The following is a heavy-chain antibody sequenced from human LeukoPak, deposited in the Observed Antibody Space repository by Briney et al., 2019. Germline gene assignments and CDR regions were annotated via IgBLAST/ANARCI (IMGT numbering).Heavy chain of an antibody. J-gene: IGHJ4*02. Sequence: GSSVQVSCKASGGTFSTHTIGWVRQAPGQGLEWMGRIVPILGIANHAQKFQGRVTITADKSTSTAYMELSSLRSEDTTVYYCARDHPQGYDTSPSEYWGQRTLVTVSS. D-gene: IGHD6-13*01. CDR2: IVPILGIA. CDR3: ARDHPQGYDTSPSEY. V-gene: IGHV1-69*04. CDR1: GGTFSTHT.